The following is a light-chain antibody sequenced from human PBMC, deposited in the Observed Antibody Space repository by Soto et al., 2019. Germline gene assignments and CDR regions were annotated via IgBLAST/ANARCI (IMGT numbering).Light chain of an antibody. Sequence: QSSGAQPASVRGSPAQSNTISSTATSSDVGRHNYVSWYQQHQGKAPKLMVYEVTNRASGVSRRFYASKSGNQASLTISGLQAEDAADYYCSSYATSSILYGFGTGTTVTVL. J-gene: IGLJ1*01. CDR3: SSYATSSILYG. CDR1: SSDVGRHNY. CDR2: EVT. V-gene: IGLV2-14*01.